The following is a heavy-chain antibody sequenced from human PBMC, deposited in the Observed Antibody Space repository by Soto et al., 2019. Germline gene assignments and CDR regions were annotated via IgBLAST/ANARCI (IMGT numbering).Heavy chain of an antibody. J-gene: IGHJ4*02. CDR3: ARTAYSSSSGNFDY. CDR2: IWYDGSNK. CDR1: GFTFSSYG. D-gene: IGHD6-6*01. Sequence: GGSLRLSCAASGFTFSSYGMHWVRQAPGKGLEWVAVIWYDGSNKYYADSVKGRFTISRDNSKNTLYLQMNSLRAEDTAVYYCARTAYSSSSGNFDYWGQGTLVTVSS. V-gene: IGHV3-33*01.